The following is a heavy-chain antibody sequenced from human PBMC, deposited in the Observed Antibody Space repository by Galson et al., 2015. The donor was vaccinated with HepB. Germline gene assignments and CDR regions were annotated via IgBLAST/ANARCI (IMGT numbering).Heavy chain of an antibody. Sequence: TLSLTCTVSGGSISSGDYYWSWIRQPPGKGLEWIGYIYYSGSTYYNPSLKSRVTISVDTSKNQFSLKLSSVTAADTAVYYCAREPIFGVEDGFFDLWGRGTLVTVSS. CDR3: AREPIFGVEDGFFDL. CDR1: GGSISSGDYY. J-gene: IGHJ2*01. CDR2: IYYSGST. D-gene: IGHD3-3*01. V-gene: IGHV4-30-4*01.